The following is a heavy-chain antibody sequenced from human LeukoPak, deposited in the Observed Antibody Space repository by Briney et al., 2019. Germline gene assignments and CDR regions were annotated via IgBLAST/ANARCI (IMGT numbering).Heavy chain of an antibody. CDR3: AKELDYGDYPVDY. CDR1: GFTFSSYG. D-gene: IGHD4-17*01. J-gene: IGHJ4*02. V-gene: IGHV3-33*06. CDR2: IWYDGSNK. Sequence: PGRSLRLSCAASGFTFSSYGMHWVRQAPGKGLEWVAVIWYDGSNKYYADSAKGRFTISRDNSKNTLYLQMNSLRAEDTAVYYCAKELDYGDYPVDYWGQGTLVTVSS.